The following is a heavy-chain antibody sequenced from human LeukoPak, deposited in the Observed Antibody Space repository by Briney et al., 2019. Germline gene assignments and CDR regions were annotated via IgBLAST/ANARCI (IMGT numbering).Heavy chain of an antibody. CDR1: GFAFSSQA. Sequence: GGSLRLSCAASGFAFSSQAMGWVRQAPGEGLEWVSVMSDSGSITYYADSVKGRFTISGDNSKNTLFLQMNSLRAEDTAVYYCAKEPVAYYYYGMDVWGQGTTVTVSS. J-gene: IGHJ6*02. CDR3: AKEPVAYYYYGMDV. D-gene: IGHD4-23*01. CDR2: MSDSGSIT. V-gene: IGHV3-23*01.